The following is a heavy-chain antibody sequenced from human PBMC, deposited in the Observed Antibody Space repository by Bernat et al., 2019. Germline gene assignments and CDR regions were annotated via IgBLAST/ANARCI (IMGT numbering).Heavy chain of an antibody. V-gene: IGHV1-69*02. J-gene: IGHJ2*01. CDR2: IIPILGIA. D-gene: IGHD4-17*01. Sequence: QVQLVQSGAEVKKPGSSVKVSCKASGGTFSSYTISWVRQAPGQGLEWMGRIIPILGIANYAQKFQGRVTITADKSTSTAYMELSSLRAEDTAGYYCASQTPTTVTTYFDLWGRGTLVTVSS. CDR1: GGTFSSYT. CDR3: ASQTPTTVTTYFDL.